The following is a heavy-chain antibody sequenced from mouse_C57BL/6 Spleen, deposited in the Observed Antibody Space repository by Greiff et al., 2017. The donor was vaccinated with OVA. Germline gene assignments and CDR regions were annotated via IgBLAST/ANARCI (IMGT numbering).Heavy chain of an antibody. V-gene: IGHV1-50*01. CDR1: GYTFTSYW. CDR2: IDPSDSYT. J-gene: IGHJ3*01. Sequence: QVQLQQPGAELVKPGASVKLSCKASGYTFTSYWMQWVKQRPGQGLEWIGEIDPSDSYTNYNQKFKGTATLTVDTSSSTAYMQLSSLTSEDSAVYYCARYYYGNLSWFAYWGQGTLVTVSA. CDR3: ARYYYGNLSWFAY. D-gene: IGHD2-1*01.